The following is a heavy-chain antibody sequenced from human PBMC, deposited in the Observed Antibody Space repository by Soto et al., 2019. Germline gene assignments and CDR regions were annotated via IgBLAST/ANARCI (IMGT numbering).Heavy chain of an antibody. CDR1: GYSFSSYG. J-gene: IGHJ3*02. CDR3: TRDSAFYTRTEPFDI. Sequence: QVQLVQSGTEAQKPGASVKVSCKTSGYSFSSYGISWVRQAPGQGLEWMGWISAYNGNTRISQSLQGRFTMTTDTSTSTAFMELRSLGSGDTAVYYCTRDSAFYTRTEPFDIWGEGTMVTVTS. V-gene: IGHV1-18*01. CDR2: ISAYNGNT. D-gene: IGHD3-3*02.